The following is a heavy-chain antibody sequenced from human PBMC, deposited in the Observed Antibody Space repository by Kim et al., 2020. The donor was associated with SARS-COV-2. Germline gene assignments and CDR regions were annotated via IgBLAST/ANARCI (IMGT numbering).Heavy chain of an antibody. J-gene: IGHJ6*02. CDR3: ARDRSSGITIFGVPKSLYYYYGMDV. D-gene: IGHD3-3*01. CDR2: ISSSSSYI. CDR1: GFTFSSYS. V-gene: IGHV3-21*01. Sequence: GGSLRLSCAASGFTFSSYSMNWVRQAPGKGLEWVSSISSSSSYIYYADSVEGRFTISRDNAKNSLYLQMNSLRAEDTAVYYCARDRSSGITIFGVPKSLYYYYGMDVWGQGTTVTVSS.